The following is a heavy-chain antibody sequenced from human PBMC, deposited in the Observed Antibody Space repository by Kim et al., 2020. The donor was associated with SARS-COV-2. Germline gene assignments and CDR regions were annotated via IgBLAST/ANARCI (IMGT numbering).Heavy chain of an antibody. V-gene: IGHV4-31*02. D-gene: IGHD3-16*02. CDR2: SGST. J-gene: IGHJ4*02. CDR3: ARDYPPGY. Sequence: SGSTYDNPSLKSRVTISVDTSKNQFSLKLSSVTAADTAVYYGARDYPPGYWGQGTLVTVSS.